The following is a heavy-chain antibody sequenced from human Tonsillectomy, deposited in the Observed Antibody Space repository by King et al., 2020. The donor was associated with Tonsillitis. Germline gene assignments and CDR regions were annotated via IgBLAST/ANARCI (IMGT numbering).Heavy chain of an antibody. CDR2: IYYSGST. V-gene: IGHV4-59*01. Sequence: QLQESGPGLVKPSETLSLTCTVSGDSISSYYWNWIRQPPGKGLEWIGYIYYSGSTNHNPSLKRRVTISVDTSKNQFSLELSSVTAADTAVYYCARDPGGNYLDYWGQGTLVTVSS. CDR3: ARDPGGNYLDY. D-gene: IGHD2-8*02. CDR1: GDSISSYY. J-gene: IGHJ4*02.